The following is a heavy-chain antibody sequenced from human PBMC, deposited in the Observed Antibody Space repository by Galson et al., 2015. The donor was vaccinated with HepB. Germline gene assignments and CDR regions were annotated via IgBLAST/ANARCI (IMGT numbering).Heavy chain of an antibody. CDR2: INSDGSST. Sequence: SLRLSCAASGFTFSSYWMHWVRQAPGKGLVWVSRINSDGSSTGYADSVKGRFTISGDNAKNTLYLQMNSLRAEDTAVYYCARSYYDSSGYSEFDYWGQGTLVTVSS. J-gene: IGHJ4*02. CDR1: GFTFSSYW. CDR3: ARSYYDSSGYSEFDY. D-gene: IGHD3-22*01. V-gene: IGHV3-74*01.